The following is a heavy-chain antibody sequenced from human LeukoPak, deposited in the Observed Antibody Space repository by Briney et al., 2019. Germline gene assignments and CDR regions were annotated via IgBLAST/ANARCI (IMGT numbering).Heavy chain of an antibody. J-gene: IGHJ4*02. CDR3: ARDPRFSPFDY. Sequence: TSETLSLTCTVSSYSISSGFYWGWIRQPPGKGLEWIGSIHHSGSTYYSPSLKSRLTISVDTSKNQFSLMLPSVTAADTAVYYCARDPRFSPFDYWGQGTLVTVSS. V-gene: IGHV4-38-2*02. CDR1: SYSISSGFY. CDR2: IHHSGST.